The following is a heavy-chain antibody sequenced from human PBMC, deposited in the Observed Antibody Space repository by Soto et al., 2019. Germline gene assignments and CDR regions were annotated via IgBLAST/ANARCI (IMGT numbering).Heavy chain of an antibody. D-gene: IGHD3-3*01. CDR2: ISGSGGST. J-gene: IGHJ6*02. CDR3: ARGYGSLPYYDFWSGLNPASHYYYYGMDV. Sequence: SLRLSCAASGFTFSSYAMNWVRQAPGKGLEWVSVISGSGGSTYYADSVKGRFTISRDNSKNTLYLQMNSLRAEDTAVYYCARGYGSLPYYDFWSGLNPASHYYYYGMDVWGQGTTVTVSS. CDR1: GFTFSSYA. V-gene: IGHV3-23*01.